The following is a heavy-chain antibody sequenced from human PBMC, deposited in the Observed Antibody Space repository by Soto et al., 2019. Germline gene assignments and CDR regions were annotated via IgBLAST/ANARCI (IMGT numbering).Heavy chain of an antibody. D-gene: IGHD3-9*01. Sequence: SETLSLTCTVSSGSISSSSYYWGWIRQPPGKGLEWIGTIYYSGSTYYNPSLKSRVTISADTSKNQFSLNLSSVTAADTAVYYCARPTGYPMGYGMDVWGQGTTVTVSS. CDR2: IYYSGST. V-gene: IGHV4-39*01. CDR3: ARPTGYPMGYGMDV. J-gene: IGHJ6*02. CDR1: SGSISSSSYY.